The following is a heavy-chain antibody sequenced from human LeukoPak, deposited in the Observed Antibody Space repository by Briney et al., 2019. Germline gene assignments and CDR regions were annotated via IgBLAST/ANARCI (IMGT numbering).Heavy chain of an antibody. CDR1: GGSISSSSYY. V-gene: IGHV4-61*05. J-gene: IGHJ4*02. CDR3: ARLPGYCGGDCYSDY. D-gene: IGHD2-21*02. CDR2: IYYSGST. Sequence: SETLSLTCTVSGGSISSSSYYWGWIRQPPGKGLEWIGYIYYSGSTNYNPSLKSRVTISVDTSKNHFSLKLRSVTAADTAVYYCARLPGYCGGDCYSDYWGQGTLVTVSS.